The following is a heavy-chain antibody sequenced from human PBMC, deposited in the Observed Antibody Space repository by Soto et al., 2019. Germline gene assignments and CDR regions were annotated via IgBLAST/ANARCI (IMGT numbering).Heavy chain of an antibody. V-gene: IGHV4-59*08. CDR2: IYYSGST. CDR3: ARYAYYYDSSGYYALHFDY. J-gene: IGHJ4*02. CDR1: CGSISSYY. D-gene: IGHD3-22*01. Sequence: SETLSLTCPVSCGSISSYYLSLILHPPFKLLEFIWYIYYSGSTNYNPSLKSRVTISVDTSKNQFSLKLSSVTAADTAVYYCARYAYYYDSSGYYALHFDYWGQGTLVTVSS.